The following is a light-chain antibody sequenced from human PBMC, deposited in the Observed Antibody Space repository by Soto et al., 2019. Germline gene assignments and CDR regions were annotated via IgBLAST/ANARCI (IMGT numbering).Light chain of an antibody. V-gene: IGLV2-8*01. CDR1: SSDVGRYNH. Sequence: QSVLTQPPSASGSPGQSVTISCTGTSSDVGRYNHVSWYQQHPGKAPKLIIFDVNKRPSGVPDRFSGSKSGNTASLTVSGLQAEDEDDYYCSAYAGSIYVFRSGTKATVL. CDR3: SAYAGSIYV. J-gene: IGLJ1*01. CDR2: DVN.